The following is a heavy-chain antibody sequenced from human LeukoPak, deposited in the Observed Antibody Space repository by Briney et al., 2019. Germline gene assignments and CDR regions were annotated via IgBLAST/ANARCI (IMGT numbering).Heavy chain of an antibody. D-gene: IGHD3-10*01. Sequence: PSETLSLTCAVYGGSFSGYYWSWIRQPPGKGLEWIGEINHSGSTNYNPSLRSRVTISVDTSKTQFSLKLSSVTAADTAVYYCARALWFGEAHNWFDPWGQGTLVTVSS. J-gene: IGHJ5*02. CDR1: GGSFSGYY. CDR2: INHSGST. CDR3: ARALWFGEAHNWFDP. V-gene: IGHV4-34*01.